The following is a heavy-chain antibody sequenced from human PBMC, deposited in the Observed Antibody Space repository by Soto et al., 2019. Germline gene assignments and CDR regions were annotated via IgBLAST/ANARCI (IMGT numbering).Heavy chain of an antibody. Sequence: PGESLKISCKGSGYSFTSYWIGWVRQMPGKGLGWMGIIYPGDSDTRYSPSFQGQVTISADKSISTAYLQWSSLKASDTAMYYCARGTADTYYYYGMDVWGQGTTVTVSS. CDR1: GYSFTSYW. CDR2: IYPGDSDT. D-gene: IGHD6-25*01. J-gene: IGHJ6*02. V-gene: IGHV5-51*01. CDR3: ARGTADTYYYYGMDV.